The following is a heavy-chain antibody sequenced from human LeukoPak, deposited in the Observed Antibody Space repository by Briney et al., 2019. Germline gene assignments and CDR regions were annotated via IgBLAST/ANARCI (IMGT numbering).Heavy chain of an antibody. CDR1: GGSISSYY. V-gene: IGHV4-4*08. D-gene: IGHD1-14*01. Sequence: SETLSLTCTVSGGSISSYYWSWIRQPPGKGLEWIGRIYTSGSTNYNPSLKSRVTISVDTSKNQFSLKLSSVTAADTAVYYCARESGIEDYSFDYWGQGTLVTVSS. J-gene: IGHJ4*02. CDR3: ARESGIEDYSFDY. CDR2: IYTSGST.